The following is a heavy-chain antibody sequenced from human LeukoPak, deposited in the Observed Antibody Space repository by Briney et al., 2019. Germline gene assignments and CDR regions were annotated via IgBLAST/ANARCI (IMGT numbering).Heavy chain of an antibody. CDR1: GGSLSSDY. D-gene: IGHD4-11*01. CDR2: IYYSGST. V-gene: IGHV4-59*08. J-gene: IGHJ6*02. Sequence: SETLSLTCTVSGGSLSSDYWSWIRQPPGKGLEWIGYIYYSGSTNYNPSLKSQVPISVDTSKKQFSLKLSSVTAADTAVYYCARRYSNYPNYYYGMDVWGQGTTVTVSS. CDR3: ARRYSNYPNYYYGMDV.